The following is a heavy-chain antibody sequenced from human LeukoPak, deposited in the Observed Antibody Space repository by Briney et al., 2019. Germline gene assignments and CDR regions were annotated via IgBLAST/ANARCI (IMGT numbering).Heavy chain of an antibody. D-gene: IGHD4-17*01. CDR1: GYSFTSYW. J-gene: IGHJ4*02. CDR2: IYPGDSDT. V-gene: IGHV5-51*01. CDR3: ARYTSANYGDYVPFDY. Sequence: GESLKISCKGSGYSFTSYWIGWVRQMPGKGLEWMGIIYPGDSDTRYSPSFQGQVTISADKSISTAYLQWSSLKASDTAMYYCARYTSANYGDYVPFDYWGQGTLVTVSS.